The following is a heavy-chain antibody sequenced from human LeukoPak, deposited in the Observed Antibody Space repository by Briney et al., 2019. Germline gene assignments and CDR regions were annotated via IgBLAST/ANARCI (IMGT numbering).Heavy chain of an antibody. CDR2: IDYRGST. CDR3: ARGRQQLVHDY. J-gene: IGHJ4*02. Sequence: SETLSLTCTVSGGSISSDYWSWIRQPPGKGLEWIGYIDYRGSTNYNPSLKSRVTISVDTSKNQFSLKLSSVTAADTAVYYCARGRQQLVHDYWGQGTLVTVSS. V-gene: IGHV4-59*01. CDR1: GGSISSDY. D-gene: IGHD6-6*01.